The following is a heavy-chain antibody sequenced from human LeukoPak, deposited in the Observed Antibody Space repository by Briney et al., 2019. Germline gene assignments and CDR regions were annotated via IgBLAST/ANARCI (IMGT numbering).Heavy chain of an antibody. D-gene: IGHD4-17*01. CDR2: INSDGSST. CDR1: GFTFSSYW. J-gene: IGHJ4*02. V-gene: IGHV3-74*01. CDR3: ARDGDYGDRFDY. Sequence: GGSLRLSCAASGFTFSSYWMHWVRQAPGKGLVWVSRINSDGSSTSYADSVKGRFTISRDNAKNTLYLQMNGLRAEDTAVYYCARDGDYGDRFDYWGQGTLVTVSS.